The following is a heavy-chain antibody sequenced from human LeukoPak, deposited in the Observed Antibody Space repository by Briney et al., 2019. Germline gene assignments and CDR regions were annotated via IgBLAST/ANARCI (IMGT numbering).Heavy chain of an antibody. D-gene: IGHD7-27*01. CDR2: INAGNGNT. CDR3: ARETGGSFEYFDY. V-gene: IGHV1-3*01. J-gene: IGHJ4*02. CDR1: GYTFTSYA. Sequence: ASVKVSCKASGYTFTSYAMHWVRQAPGQRLEWVGWINAGNGNTKYSQKFQGRVTMTRDTSITTAYMGLSSLRSDDTAVYYCARETGGSFEYFDYWGQGTLVTVSS.